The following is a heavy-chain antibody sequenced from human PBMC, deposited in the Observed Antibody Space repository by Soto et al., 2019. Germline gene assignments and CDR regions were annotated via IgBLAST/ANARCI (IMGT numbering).Heavy chain of an antibody. V-gene: IGHV4-31*03. CDR2: IYYSGST. J-gene: IGHJ4*02. CDR1: GGSVNSVGHY. CDR3: ARARLELRLRGVRPGDYFDS. D-gene: IGHD1-7*01. Sequence: QVQLQESGPGLVKPSQTLSLTCTVSGGSVNSVGHYWSWILHHPREGLEWIGYIYYSGSTYYNPSLKSRVIMSVATSKYQFSLRVTSVTAADTAVYYCARARLELRLRGVRPGDYFDSWGQGILVTVSS.